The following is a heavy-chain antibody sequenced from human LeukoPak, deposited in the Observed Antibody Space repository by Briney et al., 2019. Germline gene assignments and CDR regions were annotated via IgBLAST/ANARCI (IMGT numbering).Heavy chain of an antibody. J-gene: IGHJ6*02. CDR1: GFTISSNY. CDR2: IYSSGST. D-gene: IGHD2-2*01. CDR3: ARDGVDCSSTSCYSRHYYYYGMDV. V-gene: IGHV3-53*01. Sequence: GGSLRLSCAASGFTISSNYMSWVRQAPGKGLEWVSVIYSSGSTYYADSVKGRFTISRDTSKNTLSLRMNTLRAEDTAVYYCARDGVDCSSTSCYSRHYYYYGMDVWGQGTTVTVSS.